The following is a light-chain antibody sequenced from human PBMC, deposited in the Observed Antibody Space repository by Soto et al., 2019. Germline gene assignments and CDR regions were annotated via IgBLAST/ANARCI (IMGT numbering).Light chain of an antibody. CDR3: QQYNSYSWT. V-gene: IGKV1-5*03. CDR2: KAS. J-gene: IGKJ1*01. Sequence: DIQMTQSHSTLSASVGDRVTITCLASQSISSWLAWYQHKPGKAPKVLIYKASSLESGVPSRFSGSGSGTEFTITISSMQPDDFATYYCQQYNSYSWTFGQGTKVEIK. CDR1: QSISSW.